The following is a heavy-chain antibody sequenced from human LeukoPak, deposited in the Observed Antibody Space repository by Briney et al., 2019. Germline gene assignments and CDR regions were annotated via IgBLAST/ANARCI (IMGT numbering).Heavy chain of an antibody. D-gene: IGHD2-2*01. V-gene: IGHV1-46*03. CDR2: INPSGGST. CDR1: GYTFTSYY. CDR3: AIYWSSTSCYREAFDL. Sequence: ASVKVSCKASGYTFTSYYMHWLRQAPGQGLEGMGLINPSGGSTSYAQKFQGRVTMTRHTSTSTVYMELSSLRSEDTAVYYCAIYWSSTSCYREAFDLWGQGPMVTVSS. J-gene: IGHJ3*01.